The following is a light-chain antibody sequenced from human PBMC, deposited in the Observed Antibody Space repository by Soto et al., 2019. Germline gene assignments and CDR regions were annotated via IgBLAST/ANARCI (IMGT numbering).Light chain of an antibody. Sequence: IQMTQSPSSLSASVVDRVTITFRASQSISSYLNWYQQKPGKAPKLLIYAASSLQSGVPSRFSGSGSGTDFTLTISSLQPEDFATYYCQQSYSTPRTFGQGTRLEIK. V-gene: IGKV1-39*01. CDR2: AAS. CDR1: QSISSY. J-gene: IGKJ5*01. CDR3: QQSYSTPRT.